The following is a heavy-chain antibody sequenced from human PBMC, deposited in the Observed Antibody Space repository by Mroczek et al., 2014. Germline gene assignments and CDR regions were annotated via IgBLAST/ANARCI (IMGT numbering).Heavy chain of an antibody. J-gene: IGHJ6*03. CDR3: ARDREWGYYYGSGSPGSGYYYMDV. CDR1: GFTFSSYG. CDR2: IWYDGSNK. Sequence: LEEVWGGVVQPGRSLRLSCAASGFTFSSYGMHWVRQAPGKGLEWVAVIWYDGSNKYYADSVKGRFIISRDNSKNTLYLQMNSLRAEDTAVYYCARDREWGYYYGSGSPGSGYYYMDVWGKGTTVTVSS. V-gene: IGHV3-33*01. D-gene: IGHD3-10*01.